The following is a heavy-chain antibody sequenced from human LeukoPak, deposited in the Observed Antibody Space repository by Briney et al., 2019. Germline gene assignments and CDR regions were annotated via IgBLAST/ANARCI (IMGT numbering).Heavy chain of an antibody. D-gene: IGHD3-22*01. CDR1: GFTFSSYE. V-gene: IGHV3-48*03. CDR3: ARDNYDSSGYYFD. CDR2: ISSSGSTM. J-gene: IGHJ4*02. Sequence: GGSLRLSCAASGFTFSSYEMNWVRQAPGKGLEWVSYISSSGSTMYYADSVKGRFTISRDDAKNSLYLQMNSLRAEDTAVYYCARDNYDSSGYYFDWGQGTLVTVSS.